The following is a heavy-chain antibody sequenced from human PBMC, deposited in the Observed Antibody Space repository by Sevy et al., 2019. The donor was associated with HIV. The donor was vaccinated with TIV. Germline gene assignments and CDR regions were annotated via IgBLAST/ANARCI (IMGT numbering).Heavy chain of an antibody. V-gene: IGHV3-30-3*01. Sequence: GGSLRLSCAASGFTFSSYAMHWVRQAPGKGLEWVAVISYDGSNKYYADSVKGRFTISRDNSKNTLYLQMNSLRAEDTAVYYCARQHVDTAMVEDYYYYGMDVWGQGTTVTVSS. CDR2: ISYDGSNK. J-gene: IGHJ6*02. D-gene: IGHD5-18*01. CDR3: ARQHVDTAMVEDYYYYGMDV. CDR1: GFTFSSYA.